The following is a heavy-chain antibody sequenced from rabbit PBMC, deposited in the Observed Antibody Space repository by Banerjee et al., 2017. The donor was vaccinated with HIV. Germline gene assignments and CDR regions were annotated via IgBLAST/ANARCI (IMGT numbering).Heavy chain of an antibody. J-gene: IGHJ4*01. CDR2: IYTGSSGTT. CDR3: ARDLAGVIGWNFNL. D-gene: IGHD4-1*01. V-gene: IGHV1S45*01. Sequence: QQQLVESGGGLVQPEGSLTLTCKASGFSFSSGYYMCWVRQAPGKGLEWIACIYTGSSGTTSYASWAKGRFTISKTSSTTVTLQMTSLTAADTATYFCARDLAGVIGWNFNLWGQGTLVTVS. CDR1: GFSFSSGYY.